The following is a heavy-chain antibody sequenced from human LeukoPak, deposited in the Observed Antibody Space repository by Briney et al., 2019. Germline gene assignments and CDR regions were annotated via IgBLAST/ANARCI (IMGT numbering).Heavy chain of an antibody. J-gene: IGHJ4*02. V-gene: IGHV3-23*01. CDR2: ISGSGGST. D-gene: IGHD6-19*01. CDR3: ARSDSWLIDY. Sequence: GGSLRLSCAASGFTFSSYAMSWVRQAPGKGLEWVSAISGSGGSTYYADSVKGRFTVSRDNAKNSLYLQMNSLRAEDTAVYYCARSDSWLIDYWGQGALVTVSS. CDR1: GFTFSSYA.